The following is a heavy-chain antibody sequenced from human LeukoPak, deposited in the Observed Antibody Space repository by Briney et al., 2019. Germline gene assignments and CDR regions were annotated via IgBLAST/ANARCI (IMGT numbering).Heavy chain of an antibody. CDR2: FDPEDGET. D-gene: IGHD3-22*01. Sequence: ASVKVSCKVSGYTLTEISMHWVRQAPGKGLEWMGGFDPEDGETIYAQKFQGRVTMTEDTSTDTAYMELSSLRSEDTAVYYCATDNNYYDSSGYEAWGQGTLVTVSS. CDR1: GYTLTEIS. J-gene: IGHJ5*02. CDR3: ATDNNYYDSSGYEA. V-gene: IGHV1-24*01.